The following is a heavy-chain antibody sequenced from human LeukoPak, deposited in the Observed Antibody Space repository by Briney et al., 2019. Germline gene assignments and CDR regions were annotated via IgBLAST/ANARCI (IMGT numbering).Heavy chain of an antibody. Sequence: PGGSLRLSCAVSGFTFSSYAMSWVRQAPGKGLEWVSAISGSGGSTYYADSVKGWFTISRDNSKNTLYLQMNSLRAEDTAVYYCAKGHTTVTTGGDYWGQGTLVTVSS. V-gene: IGHV3-23*01. CDR1: GFTFSSYA. J-gene: IGHJ4*02. CDR2: ISGSGGST. D-gene: IGHD4-17*01. CDR3: AKGHTTVTTGGDY.